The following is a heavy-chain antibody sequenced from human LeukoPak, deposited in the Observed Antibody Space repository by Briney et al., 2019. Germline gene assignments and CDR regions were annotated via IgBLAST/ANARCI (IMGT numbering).Heavy chain of an antibody. CDR3: ARGAGRRRGYGPIPSLLYFDY. Sequence: ASVKVSCKASGYTFSSYGISWVRQAPGQGLEWMGWISAYNGNTNYAQKLQGRVTMTTDTSTNTAYMELRSLRSDDTAVYYCARGAGRRRGYGPIPSLLYFDYWGQGTLVTASS. J-gene: IGHJ4*02. V-gene: IGHV1-18*01. D-gene: IGHD5-12*01. CDR1: GYTFSSYG. CDR2: ISAYNGNT.